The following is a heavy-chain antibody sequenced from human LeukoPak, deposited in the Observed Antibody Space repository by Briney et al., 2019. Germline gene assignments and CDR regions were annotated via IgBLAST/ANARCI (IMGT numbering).Heavy chain of an antibody. Sequence: GASVKVSCKASGYTFTRYDINWVRQATGQGLEWMGWMNPNSGNTGYAQKFQGRVTITRNTSISTAYMELSSLRSEDTAAYYCARGHSSTPFDYWGQGTLVTVSS. CDR2: MNPNSGNT. D-gene: IGHD6-13*01. V-gene: IGHV1-8*03. J-gene: IGHJ4*02. CDR3: ARGHSSTPFDY. CDR1: GYTFTRYD.